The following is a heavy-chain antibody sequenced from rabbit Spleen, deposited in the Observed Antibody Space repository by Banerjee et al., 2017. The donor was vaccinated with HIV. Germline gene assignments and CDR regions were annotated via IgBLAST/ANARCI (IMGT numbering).Heavy chain of an antibody. CDR2: IDTGNSAFT. J-gene: IGHJ6*01. CDR1: GVSFSGSSY. CDR3: ARDSGSSFSSYGMDL. Sequence: QSLEESGGDLVKPGASLTLTCIASGVSFSGSSYMCWVRQAPGKGLEWIACIDTGNSAFTYFASWAKGRFTISKTSSTTVTLQMTSLTAADTATYFCARDSGSSFSSYGMDLWGPGTLVTVS. D-gene: IGHD8-1*01. V-gene: IGHV1S40*01.